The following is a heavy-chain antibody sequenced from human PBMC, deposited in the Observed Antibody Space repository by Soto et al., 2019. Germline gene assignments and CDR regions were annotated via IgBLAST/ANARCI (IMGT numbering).Heavy chain of an antibody. CDR2: IYYSGST. CDR3: ASNTIFGVVINWFDP. V-gene: IGHV4-39*01. J-gene: IGHJ5*02. Sequence: SETLSLTCTVSGGSISGSSYYWGWIRQPPGKGLEWIGSIYYSGSTYYNPSLKSRVTISVDTSKNQFSLKLSSVTAADTAVYYCASNTIFGVVINWFDPWGQGTLVTVSS. CDR1: GGSISGSSYY. D-gene: IGHD3-3*01.